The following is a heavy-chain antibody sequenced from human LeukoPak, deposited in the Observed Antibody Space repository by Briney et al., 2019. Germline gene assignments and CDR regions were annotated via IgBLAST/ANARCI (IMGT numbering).Heavy chain of an antibody. V-gene: IGHV1-24*01. J-gene: IGHJ6*02. CDR2: FDPEDGET. CDR3: ATAYLRYYYYGMDV. Sequence: ASVKVSCKVSGYTLTELSMHWVRQAPGKGLEWMGGFDPEDGETIYAQKSQGRVTMTEDTSTDTAYMELSSLRSEDTAVYYCATAYLRYYYYGMDVWGQGTTVTVSS. CDR1: GYTLTELS. D-gene: IGHD2-2*01.